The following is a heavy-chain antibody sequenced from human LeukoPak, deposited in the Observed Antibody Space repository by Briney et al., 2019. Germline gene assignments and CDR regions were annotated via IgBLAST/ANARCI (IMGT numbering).Heavy chain of an antibody. CDR1: GFTFSSYS. V-gene: IGHV3-21*01. CDR2: ISSSSSYI. D-gene: IGHD3-9*01. CDR3: ARVHLSYDILTGHYTPLEYYYYGMDV. J-gene: IGHJ6*02. Sequence: GGSLRLSCAASGFTFSSYSMNWVRQAPGKGLEWVSSISSSSSYICYADSVKGRFTISRDNAKNSLYLQMNSLRAEDTAVYYCARVHLSYDILTGHYTPLEYYYYGMDVWGQGTTVTVSS.